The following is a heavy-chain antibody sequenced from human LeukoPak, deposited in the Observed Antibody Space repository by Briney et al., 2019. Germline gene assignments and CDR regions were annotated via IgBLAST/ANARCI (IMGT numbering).Heavy chain of an antibody. D-gene: IGHD2-21*02. CDR2: ISWNSGSI. Sequence: GRSLRLSCAASGFTFDDYAMHWVRQAPGKGLEWVSGISWNSGSIGYADSVKGRFTISRDNAKNSLYLQMNSLRAEDTALYYCAKDIGGLDGDCADFDYWGQGTLVTVSS. J-gene: IGHJ4*02. CDR3: AKDIGGLDGDCADFDY. V-gene: IGHV3-9*01. CDR1: GFTFDDYA.